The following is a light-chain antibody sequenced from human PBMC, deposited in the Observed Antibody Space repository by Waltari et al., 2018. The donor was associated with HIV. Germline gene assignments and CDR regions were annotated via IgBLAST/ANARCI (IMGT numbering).Light chain of an antibody. V-gene: IGKV4-1*01. CDR2: WAS. Sequence: DIVMTQSPASLAVSLGERATINCKSSQGVLFSSNNKSHLAWYQQKPGQPPRLLIYWASTRESGVPDRFSGSGSGTDFTLTISSLQAEDVAVYYCQQYYSSPWNFGPGTKVDI. CDR1: QGVLFSSNNKSH. J-gene: IGKJ3*01. CDR3: QQYYSSPWN.